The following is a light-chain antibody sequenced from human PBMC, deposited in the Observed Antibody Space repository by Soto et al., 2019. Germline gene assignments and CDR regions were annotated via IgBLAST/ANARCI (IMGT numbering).Light chain of an antibody. J-gene: IGKJ2*01. CDR2: AAS. CDR1: QGINKS. Sequence: DIQMTQSPSAMSASVGDRVTITCRASQGINKSLAWFQQSPGKVPKRLIYAASTLQSGVPSRFSGSGSGTDFTLTISSLQPEDFATYYCLQHTNYPYTFGQGTKVEIK. CDR3: LQHTNYPYT. V-gene: IGKV1-17*03.